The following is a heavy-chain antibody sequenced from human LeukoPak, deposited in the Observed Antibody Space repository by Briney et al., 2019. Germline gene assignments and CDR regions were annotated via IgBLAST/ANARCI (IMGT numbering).Heavy chain of an antibody. CDR1: GFTFSSYG. D-gene: IGHD6-13*01. V-gene: IGHV3-30*02. CDR3: AKDSYPPGTAARPDY. Sequence: GGSLRLSCAASGFTFSSYGMHWVRQAPGKGLEWVAFIRYDGSNKYYADSVKGRFTISRDNSKNTLYLQMNSLRAEDTAVYYCAKDSYPPGTAARPDYWGQGTLVTVSS. J-gene: IGHJ4*02. CDR2: IRYDGSNK.